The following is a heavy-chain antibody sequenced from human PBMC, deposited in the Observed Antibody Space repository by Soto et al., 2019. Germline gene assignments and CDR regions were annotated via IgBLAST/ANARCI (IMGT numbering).Heavy chain of an antibody. CDR2: INHSGIT. D-gene: IGHD3-22*01. CDR3: ARFPFDSNDWTNPRYFDI. V-gene: IGHV4-34*01. J-gene: IGHJ4*02. Sequence: QVQIQQWGAGLLKPAETLSLTCAVYGGSFSDYYWSWIRQPPGKGLEWIGEINHSGITNYSPSLKTRVTMSVDTSKNLFSLKLNSVTAADTALYYCARFPFDSNDWTNPRYFDIWGQGTLVTVSS. CDR1: GGSFSDYY.